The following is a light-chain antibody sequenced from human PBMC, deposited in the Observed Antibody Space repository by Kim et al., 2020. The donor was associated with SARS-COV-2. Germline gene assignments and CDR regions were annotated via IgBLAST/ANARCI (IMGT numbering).Light chain of an antibody. Sequence: SVCPVQTASITCSGEYLGDKDACGNQHKPGRSPVLFIYQDSKRPSGMPGRFSVSISANTATLTIGGSQTMGEAEYYCQAWERGTRVFGTGTKVTVL. CDR3: QAWERGTRV. CDR1: YLGDKD. V-gene: IGLV3-1*01. J-gene: IGLJ1*01. CDR2: QDS.